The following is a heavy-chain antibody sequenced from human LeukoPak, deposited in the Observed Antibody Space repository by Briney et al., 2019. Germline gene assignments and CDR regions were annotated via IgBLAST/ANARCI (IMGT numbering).Heavy chain of an antibody. D-gene: IGHD3-10*01. Sequence: PSETLSLTCTVSGGSISSSSYYWGWIRQPPGKGLEWIGSIYYSGSTYYNPSLKSRVTISVDTSKNQFSLKLSSVTAADTAVYYCARDANTMVRGVIIPLSEGMDVWGQGTTVTVSS. CDR2: IYYSGST. V-gene: IGHV4-39*07. CDR3: ARDANTMVRGVIIPLSEGMDV. J-gene: IGHJ6*02. CDR1: GGSISSSSYY.